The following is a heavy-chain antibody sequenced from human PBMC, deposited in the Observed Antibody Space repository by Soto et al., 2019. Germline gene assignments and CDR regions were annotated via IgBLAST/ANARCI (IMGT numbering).Heavy chain of an antibody. CDR3: ARDLAAGIYYYYGMDV. Sequence: GGSLRLSCAASGFTFSTYSMNWVRQAPGKGLEWVSSISSSRTYTYYADSVKGRFTISRDNAKNSLYLQMNSLSAEDTAVYYCARDLAAGIYYYYGMDVWGQGTTVTVSS. J-gene: IGHJ6*02. CDR2: ISSSRTYT. V-gene: IGHV3-21*01. D-gene: IGHD6-13*01. CDR1: GFTFSTYS.